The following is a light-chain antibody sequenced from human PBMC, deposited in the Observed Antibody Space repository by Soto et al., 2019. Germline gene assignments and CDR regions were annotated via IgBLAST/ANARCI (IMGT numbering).Light chain of an antibody. CDR1: QSVTSNY. V-gene: IGKV3-20*01. J-gene: IGKJ1*01. Sequence: EIVLTQSPGTLSLSPGERATLSCRASQSVTSNYLAWYQQKPGQAPRLLIYGASSRATGIPDRFSGSGSGTYFTLTISRLDPEDFAVYYCQQYADSPRTVGQGTTMEVE. CDR3: QQYADSPRT. CDR2: GAS.